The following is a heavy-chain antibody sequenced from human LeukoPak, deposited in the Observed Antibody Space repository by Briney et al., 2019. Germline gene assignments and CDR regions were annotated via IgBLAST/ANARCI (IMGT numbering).Heavy chain of an antibody. V-gene: IGHV3-53*01. CDR1: GFTVSSNY. CDR3: ATLNSVYDAFDI. J-gene: IGHJ3*02. Sequence: PGGSLRLSCAASGFTVSSNYMNWVRQAPGRGLEWVSVLYSGGNTYYADSVKGRFTISRDNSNNTLYLQLSSLRAEDTAVYYCATLNSVYDAFDIWGQGTMVTVSS. CDR2: LYSGGNT. D-gene: IGHD5/OR15-5a*01.